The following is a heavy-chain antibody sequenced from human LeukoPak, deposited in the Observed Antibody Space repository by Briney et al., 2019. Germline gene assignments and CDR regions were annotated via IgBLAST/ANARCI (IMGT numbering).Heavy chain of an antibody. Sequence: GGSLRLSCAASGFTFSSYAMSWVRQAPGKGLEWVSAISGSGGSTYYADSVKGRFTISRDNSKNTLYLQMNNLRAEDTAVYYSATSWEGYFDYWGQGTLVTVSS. CDR2: ISGSGGST. CDR1: GFTFSSYA. V-gene: IGHV3-23*01. J-gene: IGHJ4*02. CDR3: ATSWEGYFDY. D-gene: IGHD1-26*01.